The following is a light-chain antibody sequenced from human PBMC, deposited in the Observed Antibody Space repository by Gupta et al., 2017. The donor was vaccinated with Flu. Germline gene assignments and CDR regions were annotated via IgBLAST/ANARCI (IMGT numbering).Light chain of an antibody. J-gene: IGLJ1*01. CDR1: SSDVGIYDD. Sequence: SVTISCTGTSSDVGIYDDVSWYQQYPGKAPKLMIHEGSKRSSGVSYRFSGSKSGSTASLTISGLQAEDEADYYCCAYAGTSTYKFGSGTKVTVL. V-gene: IGLV2-23*01. CDR3: CAYAGTSTYK. CDR2: EGS.